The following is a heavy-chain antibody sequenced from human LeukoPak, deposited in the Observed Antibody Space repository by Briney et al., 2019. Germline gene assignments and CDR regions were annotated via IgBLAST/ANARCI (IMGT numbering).Heavy chain of an antibody. V-gene: IGHV3-23*01. D-gene: IGHD4-17*01. J-gene: IGHJ4*02. CDR1: GLTFNNYA. Sequence: GGSLGLYCAASGLTFNNYAMRWVRQATGKGLEWVSVISGSGGRTYYADSLKDRFTIPRDNSKNTLFLQMNSLRAEDTAIYYCAKHWEAYGDSKTDYWGQGTLVTVSS. CDR3: AKHWEAYGDSKTDY. CDR2: ISGSGGRT.